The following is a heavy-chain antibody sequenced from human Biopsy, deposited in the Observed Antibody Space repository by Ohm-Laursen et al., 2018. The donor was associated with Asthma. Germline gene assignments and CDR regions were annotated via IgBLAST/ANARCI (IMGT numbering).Heavy chain of an antibody. D-gene: IGHD7-27*01. Sequence: PSQTLSLTCTVSGGSVSSGSYYWSWIRQHPGKGLEWIGYIYYSGSTYYNPSLKSRVTISVDTSKNQFSLNLSSVTAADTAVYYCARWGSFGFDYWGQGTLVTVSS. CDR3: ARWGSFGFDY. J-gene: IGHJ4*02. V-gene: IGHV4-31*03. CDR1: GGSVSSGSYY. CDR2: IYYSGST.